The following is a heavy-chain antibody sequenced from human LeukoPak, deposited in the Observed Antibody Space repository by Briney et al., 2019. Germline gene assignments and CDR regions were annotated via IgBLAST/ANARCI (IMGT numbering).Heavy chain of an antibody. CDR2: IKRETDGGTI. CDR3: TTDRYYDNSELQFQH. J-gene: IGHJ1*01. D-gene: IGHD3-22*01. CDR1: GLTFTNVW. Sequence: GGSLRLSCTASGLTFTNVWMNWIRQAPGKGLEWRGRIKRETDGGTIDYAAPVKGRFTISRDDSRNTLYLQMDSLKIEDTAVYYCTTDRYYDNSELQFQHWGQGTLVTVSS. V-gene: IGHV3-15*07.